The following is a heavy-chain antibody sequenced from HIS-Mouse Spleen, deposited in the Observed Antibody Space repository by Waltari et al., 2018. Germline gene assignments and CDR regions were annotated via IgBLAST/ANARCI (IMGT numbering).Heavy chain of an antibody. CDR2: IKQDGSEK. V-gene: IGHV3-7*01. CDR1: GFTFSSSW. Sequence: EVQLVESGGGLVQPGGSLRLSCAASGFTFSSSWMSWVRQAPGKGLEWVANIKQDGSEKYYVDSVKGRFTISRDNAKNSLYLQMNSLRAEDTAVYYCAGRDVDAFDIWGQGTMVTVSS. J-gene: IGHJ3*02. CDR3: AGRDVDAFDI.